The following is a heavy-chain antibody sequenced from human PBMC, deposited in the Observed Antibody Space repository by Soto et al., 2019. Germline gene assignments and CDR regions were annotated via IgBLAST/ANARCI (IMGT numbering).Heavy chain of an antibody. CDR2: INSDGTDT. V-gene: IGHV3-74*01. CDR1: GFTFSWYW. Sequence: PGGSLRLSCAASGFTFSWYWMHWVRQAPGKGLVWVSRINSDGTDTDYADSVKGRFTVSRDNAKNTLYLQMNSLRAEDTAVYYCVRDNYGVDFWGQGTLVTVSS. J-gene: IGHJ4*02. D-gene: IGHD4-17*01. CDR3: VRDNYGVDF.